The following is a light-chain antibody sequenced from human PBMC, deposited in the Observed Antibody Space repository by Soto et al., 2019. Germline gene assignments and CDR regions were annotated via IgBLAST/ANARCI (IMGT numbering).Light chain of an antibody. Sequence: QSALTQPASVSGSPGQSITISCSGTSGYVGSYNLVSWYQQYPGKAPKLIIYEGSERPLGVSNRFSGSKSGNTASLTISGHQAEDEADYYCCSYPGTNPHRFGTGTKLTVL. CDR3: CSYPGTNPHR. V-gene: IGLV2-23*01. J-gene: IGLJ1*01. CDR1: SGYVGSYNL. CDR2: EGS.